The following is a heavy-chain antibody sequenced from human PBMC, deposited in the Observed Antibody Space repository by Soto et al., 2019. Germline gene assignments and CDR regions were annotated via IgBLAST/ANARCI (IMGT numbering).Heavy chain of an antibody. CDR3: ARDGVIAAAEYYFDY. Sequence: QVQLVESGGGVVQPGRSLRLSCAASGFTFSSYAMHWVRQAPGKGLEWVAVISYDGSNKYYADSVKGRFTISRDNSTNTLYLQMNSLRAEDTAVYYCARDGVIAAAEYYFDYWGQGTLVTVSS. J-gene: IGHJ4*02. CDR2: ISYDGSNK. CDR1: GFTFSSYA. V-gene: IGHV3-30-3*01. D-gene: IGHD6-13*01.